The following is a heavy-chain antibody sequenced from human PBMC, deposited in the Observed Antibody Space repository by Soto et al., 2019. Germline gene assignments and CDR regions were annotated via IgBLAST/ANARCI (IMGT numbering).Heavy chain of an antibody. Sequence: GGSLRLSCAASGFTFNTFEMSWVRQAPGRGLEWVSSISDDSSRTYYADAVKGRFTISRDNSKYTLYLQMNSLTAEDTAVYACVKAGCLDFWGQGILVTVSS. J-gene: IGHJ4*02. CDR3: VKAGCLDF. CDR1: GFTFNTFE. D-gene: IGHD3-10*01. V-gene: IGHV3-23*01. CDR2: ISDDSSRT.